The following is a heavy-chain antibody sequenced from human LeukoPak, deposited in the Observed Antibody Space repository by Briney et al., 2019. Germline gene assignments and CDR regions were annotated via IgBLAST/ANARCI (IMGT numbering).Heavy chain of an antibody. D-gene: IGHD3-22*01. J-gene: IGHJ4*02. Sequence: GGSLRLSCAASGFTLSRYDMHWVRQGTGKGLEWVSAIETAGETHYAGSVKGRFTISRDNSKNTLYLQMNSLRAEDTAVYYCAKYRGLRYYDNWGQGTLVTVSS. CDR3: AKYRGLRYYDN. CDR2: IETAGET. CDR1: GFTLSRYD. V-gene: IGHV3-13*04.